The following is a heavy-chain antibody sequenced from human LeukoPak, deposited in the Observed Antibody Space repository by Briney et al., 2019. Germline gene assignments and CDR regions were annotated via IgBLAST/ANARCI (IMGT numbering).Heavy chain of an antibody. CDR2: ISSSSSTI. Sequence: PGGSLRLSCAASGFTFSSYSMNWVRQAPGKGLEWVSYISSSSSTISYADSVKGRFTISRDNAKNSLYLQMNSLRAEDTAVYYCARDHPEYSSSSLLFDYWGQGTLVTVSS. CDR1: GFTFSSYS. V-gene: IGHV3-48*01. J-gene: IGHJ4*02. CDR3: ARDHPEYSSSSLLFDY. D-gene: IGHD6-6*01.